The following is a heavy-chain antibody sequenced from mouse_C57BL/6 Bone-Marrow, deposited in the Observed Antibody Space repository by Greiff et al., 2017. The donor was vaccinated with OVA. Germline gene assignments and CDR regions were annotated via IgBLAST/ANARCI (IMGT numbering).Heavy chain of an antibody. CDR3: AHYGSRLYLHY. Sequence: QVQLQQPGAELVRPGTSVQLSCKASGYPFTNYWMHWVKQRPGQGLEWIGVIAPSDSYINYNQKFKGRATLTVDTSSSTAYMHLSSLTSEDSAVYYCAHYGSRLYLHYWGQGTSLTVSS. V-gene: IGHV1-59*01. J-gene: IGHJ2*02. D-gene: IGHD1-1*01. CDR1: GYPFTNYW. CDR2: IAPSDSYI.